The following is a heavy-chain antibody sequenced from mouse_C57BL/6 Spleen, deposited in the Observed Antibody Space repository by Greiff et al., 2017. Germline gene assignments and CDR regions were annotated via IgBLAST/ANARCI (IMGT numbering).Heavy chain of an antibody. CDR3: ARYYGSSYYYAMDY. CDR1: GYTFTSYW. D-gene: IGHD1-1*01. J-gene: IGHJ4*01. CDR2: IDPSDSYT. Sequence: VQLQQPGAELVQPGASVKLSCKASGYTFTSYWMQWVKQRPGQGLAWIGEIDPSDSYTNYNQKFKGKATLTVDTSSCTAYMQLSSLTSEDSAVYYCARYYGSSYYYAMDYWGQGTSVTVSA. V-gene: IGHV1-50*01.